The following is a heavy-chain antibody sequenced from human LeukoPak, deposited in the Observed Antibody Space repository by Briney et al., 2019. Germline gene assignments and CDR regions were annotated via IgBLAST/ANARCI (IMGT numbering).Heavy chain of an antibody. Sequence: TSETLSLTCAVYGGSFSGYYWSWIRQPPGKGLEWIGEINHSGSTNYNPSLKSRVTISVDTSKNQFSLKLSSVTAADTAVYYCARAFGSYPVIDYWGQGTLVTVSS. J-gene: IGHJ4*02. CDR1: GGSFSGYY. V-gene: IGHV4-34*01. CDR2: INHSGST. D-gene: IGHD1-26*01. CDR3: ARAFGSYPVIDY.